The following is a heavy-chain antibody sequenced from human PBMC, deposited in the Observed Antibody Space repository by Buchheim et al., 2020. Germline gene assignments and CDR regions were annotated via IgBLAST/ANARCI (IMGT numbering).Heavy chain of an antibody. CDR1: GFPFSSYA. CDR3: AKETVTAGAGYYGMDV. J-gene: IGHJ6*01. CDR2: FSGSSGTT. D-gene: IGHD4-17*01. Sequence: EVQLLESGGGLIQPGGSLRLSCAASGFPFSSYAMSWVRQAPGKGLEWVSSFSGSSGTTYYADSVTGRFTISRDNSKKTLYLQMISLRAGDTAVYYCAKETVTAGAGYYGMDVWGQGTT. V-gene: IGHV3-23*01.